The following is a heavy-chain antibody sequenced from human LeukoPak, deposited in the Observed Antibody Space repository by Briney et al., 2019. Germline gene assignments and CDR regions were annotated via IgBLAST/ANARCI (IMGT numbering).Heavy chain of an antibody. Sequence: GGSLRLSCAASGFTFSSYAMHWVRQAPGKGLEWVALISSDESIKYYAGSVKGRFTISRDNSKSTLYLQMNSLRTEDTAVYYCASKWYCGGDCYYQIDFWGQGTLVTVSS. V-gene: IGHV3-30*04. CDR2: ISSDESIK. D-gene: IGHD2-21*02. CDR1: GFTFSSYA. J-gene: IGHJ4*02. CDR3: ASKWYCGGDCYYQIDF.